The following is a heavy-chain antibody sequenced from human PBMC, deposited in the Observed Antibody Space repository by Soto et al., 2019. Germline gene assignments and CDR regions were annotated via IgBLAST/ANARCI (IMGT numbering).Heavy chain of an antibody. J-gene: IGHJ4*02. CDR3: TTVTVIDVHSDF. V-gene: IGHV3-15*01. Sequence: GGSLRLSCAASGFTLSNAYMSWVRQAAGKGLEWVGRIKTKAEGGTTDYAAPVKGRFTISRDDSKNTLYLQMNSLKTEDTAVYYCTTVTVIDVHSDFWGQGILVTVSS. D-gene: IGHD4-17*01. CDR2: IKTKAEGGTT. CDR1: GFTLSNAY.